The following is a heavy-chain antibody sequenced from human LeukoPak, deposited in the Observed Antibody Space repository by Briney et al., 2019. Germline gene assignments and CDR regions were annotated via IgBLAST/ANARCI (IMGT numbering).Heavy chain of an antibody. D-gene: IGHD1-26*01. CDR3: ARVVWSASGTYYYFDC. CDR1: GYTFTGYF. J-gene: IGHJ4*02. V-gene: IGHV1-2*02. CDR2: INPNSGGT. Sequence: GASVKVSCKASGYTFTGYFMYWVRQAPGQGLEWMGWINPNSGGTNYAQKFQGRVTMTRDTSISTAYMEVSSLRSDDTAVYYCARVVWSASGTYYYFDCWGQGTLVAVSS.